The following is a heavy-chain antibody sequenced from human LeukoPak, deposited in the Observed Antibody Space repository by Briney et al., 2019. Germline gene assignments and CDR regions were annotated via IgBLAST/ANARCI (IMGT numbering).Heavy chain of an antibody. CDR3: ARYGGSGTYYFDY. CDR1: GGSISSGGYA. V-gene: IGHV4-30-2*01. Sequence: TSETLSLTCAVSGGSISSGGYAWSWIRQPPGKGLEWIGYIYDSGSTHYNPSLKSRVTISVDRSENQFSLKLSSVTAADTAVYYCARYGGSGTYYFDYWGQGTLVTVSS. J-gene: IGHJ4*02. CDR2: IYDSGST. D-gene: IGHD3-10*01.